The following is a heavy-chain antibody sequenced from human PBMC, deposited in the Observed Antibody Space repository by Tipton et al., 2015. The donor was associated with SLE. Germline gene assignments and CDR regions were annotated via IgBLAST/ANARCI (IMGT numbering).Heavy chain of an antibody. CDR1: GDSVSSSNYY. J-gene: IGHJ4*02. D-gene: IGHD1-26*01. Sequence: TLSLTCTVSGDSVSSSNYYWGWIRQPPGKGLEWIGTIFYGESTYYNPSLESRVTISVDKTQNQFSLILTSVSAADTAVYYCARDQRGSGSFGYWGQGTLVTVSS. CDR3: ARDQRGSGSFGY. CDR2: IFYGEST. V-gene: IGHV4-39*07.